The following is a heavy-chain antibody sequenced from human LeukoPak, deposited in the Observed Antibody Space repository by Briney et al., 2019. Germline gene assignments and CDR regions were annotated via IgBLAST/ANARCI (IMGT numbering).Heavy chain of an antibody. V-gene: IGHV4-31*03. CDR2: TYHSGNT. CDR1: GDSITSGGFY. Sequence: PSETLSVTCTVSGDSITSGGFYWSWIRQNPGEGLEWIGHTYHSGNTFYNPSLKSRATLSVDSSNNQFSLRLASVTAADTAVYYCARDNLAAGYSYNWFEHWGQGLLITVSS. CDR3: ARDNLAAGYSYNWFEH. D-gene: IGHD2-15*01. J-gene: IGHJ5*02.